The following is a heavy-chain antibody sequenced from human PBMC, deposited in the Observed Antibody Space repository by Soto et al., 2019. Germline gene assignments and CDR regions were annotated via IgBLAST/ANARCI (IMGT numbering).Heavy chain of an antibody. V-gene: IGHV3-15*01. CDR1: GFTFSNAW. CDR3: TRHPLGYCSSSSCYDYFDY. Sequence: GGSLRLSCAASGFTFSNAWMSWVRQAPGKGQEWVGRIKSRTIGGTTDYAAPVQGRFTISRDDSENTLYLQMNSLKTEDTAVYYCTRHPLGYCSSSSCYDYFDYWGQGTLVTVSS. D-gene: IGHD2-2*01. CDR2: IKSRTIGGTT. J-gene: IGHJ4*02.